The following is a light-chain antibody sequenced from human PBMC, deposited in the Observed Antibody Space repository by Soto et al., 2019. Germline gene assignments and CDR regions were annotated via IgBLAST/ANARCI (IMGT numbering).Light chain of an antibody. CDR1: SSDVGGYNY. CDR3: TSYTSSSSNFV. J-gene: IGLJ1*01. Sequence: QSVLTQPASVSGSPGQPITISCTGSSSDVGGYNYVSWYQQHPGKAPQLMIYEVSNRPSGVSNRFSGSKSGNTASLTISGLQAEDEADYYCTSYTSSSSNFVFGSGTKVTVL. V-gene: IGLV2-14*01. CDR2: EVS.